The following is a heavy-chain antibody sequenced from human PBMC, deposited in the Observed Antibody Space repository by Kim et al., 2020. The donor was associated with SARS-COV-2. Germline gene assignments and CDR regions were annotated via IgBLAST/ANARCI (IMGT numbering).Heavy chain of an antibody. CDR2: IRSRGYGGTT. D-gene: IGHD2-21*01. Sequence: GGSLRLSCTASGFTFGDYFMNWVRQAPGKGLEWVGFIRSRGYGGTTEFAASVKGRFTISRDDSNSIAYLQMNSLETEDTAVYFCAGDLGGDPHAYFSYWGQGTLVTVSS. V-gene: IGHV3-49*04. CDR3: AGDLGGDPHAYFSY. CDR1: GFTFGDYF. J-gene: IGHJ4*02.